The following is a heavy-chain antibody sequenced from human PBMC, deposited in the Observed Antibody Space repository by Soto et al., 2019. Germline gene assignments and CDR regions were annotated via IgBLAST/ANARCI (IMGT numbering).Heavy chain of an antibody. J-gene: IGHJ6*02. V-gene: IGHV1-69*12. CDR1: GGTFRSYA. CDR2: IIPLFRTP. CDR3: ARDNGRPQLGGNYYYITDV. D-gene: IGHD3-3*02. Sequence: QVQLVQSGAEVKEPGSSVKISCQASGGTFRSYALSWVRQASGQGLEWMGGIIPLFRTPDYAQKFQGRVTITADESTSTAYMELSSLRSEDTAIYYCARDNGRPQLGGNYYYITDVWGQGTTISVSS.